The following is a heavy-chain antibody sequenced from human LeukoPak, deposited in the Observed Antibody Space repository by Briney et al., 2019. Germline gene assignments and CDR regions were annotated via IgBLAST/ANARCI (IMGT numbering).Heavy chain of an antibody. CDR1: GFTFSTYP. J-gene: IGHJ2*01. V-gene: IGHV3-23*01. CDR3: AKSKIVQGRGYFDL. D-gene: IGHD1-26*01. CDR2: IGTSGDT. Sequence: GGSPRLSCTASGFTFSTYPLTWVRQAPGKGPEWVSTIGTSGDTYYADSVKGRFTISRDNSNNALYLHMNSLRAEDAAVYYCAKSKIVQGRGYFDLWGRGTLVTVSS.